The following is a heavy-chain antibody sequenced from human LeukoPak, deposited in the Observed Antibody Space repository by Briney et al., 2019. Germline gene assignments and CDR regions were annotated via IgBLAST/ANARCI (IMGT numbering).Heavy chain of an antibody. CDR3: ARAPGYCSSTSCYGRYYAMDV. CDR1: GFTFSSYG. J-gene: IGHJ6*02. CDR2: ISYDGSNK. D-gene: IGHD2-2*01. V-gene: IGHV3-30*03. Sequence: EAGGSLRLSCAASGFTFSSYGMHWVRQAPGKGLEWVSVISYDGSNKYHADSVKGRFTISRDNSQNSLYLQMNSLRAEDTAVYYCARAPGYCSSTSCYGRYYAMDVWGQGTTVTVSS.